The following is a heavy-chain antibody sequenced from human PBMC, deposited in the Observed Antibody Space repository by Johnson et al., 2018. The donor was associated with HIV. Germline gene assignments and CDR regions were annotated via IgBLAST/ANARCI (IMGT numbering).Heavy chain of an antibody. D-gene: IGHD3-22*01. V-gene: IGHV3-23*04. CDR1: GFTFDDYA. CDR2: ISGSGGST. CDR3: AKDRAEVVVVHDALDM. Sequence: VQLVESGGGLVQPGRSLRLSCAASGFTFDDYAMHWVRQAPGKGLEWVSAISGSGGSTYYADSVKGRFTISRDNSKNTLYLQMNSLRAEDTAVYYCAKDRAEVVVVHDALDMWGQGTMVTVSS. J-gene: IGHJ3*02.